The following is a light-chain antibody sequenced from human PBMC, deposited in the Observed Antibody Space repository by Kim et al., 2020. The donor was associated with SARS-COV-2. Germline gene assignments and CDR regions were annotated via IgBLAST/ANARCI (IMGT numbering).Light chain of an antibody. V-gene: IGKV3-11*01. J-gene: IGKJ4*01. CDR3: QQRGSWPLT. CDR1: QSVTTY. Sequence: SLLQGEEPTLSSRAGQSVTTYLAWYQQKPGQAPRLLIYDASNRATGIPARFSGSGSGTDFTLTIGSLEPEDFAVYYCQQRGSWPLTFGGGTKVDIK. CDR2: DAS.